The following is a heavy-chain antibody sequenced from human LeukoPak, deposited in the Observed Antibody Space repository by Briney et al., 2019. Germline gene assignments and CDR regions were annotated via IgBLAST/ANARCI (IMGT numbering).Heavy chain of an antibody. CDR3: ARAPACRAAAGCYYFDY. V-gene: IGHV3-53*01. J-gene: IGHJ4*02. Sequence: GGSLRLSCAVSGFTVSSNYMSWVRQAPGKGLEWVSVIYSGGSTYYADSVKGRFTISRDNSKNTLYLQMNSLRAEDTAVYYCARAPACRAAAGCYYFDYWGQGTLVTVSS. CDR2: IYSGGST. D-gene: IGHD6-13*01. CDR1: GFTVSSNY.